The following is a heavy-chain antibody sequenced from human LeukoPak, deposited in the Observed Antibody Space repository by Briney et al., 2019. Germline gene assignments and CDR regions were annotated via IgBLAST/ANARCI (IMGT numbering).Heavy chain of an antibody. Sequence: PGASLRLSCAASGSTFSSYAMSWVRQAPGKGLEWVSAISGSGGSTYYADSVKGRFTISRDNSKNTLYLQMNSLRAEDTAVYYCAKAPTTVTYYGMDVWGQGTTVTVSS. J-gene: IGHJ6*02. CDR3: AKAPTTVTYYGMDV. CDR1: GSTFSSYA. CDR2: ISGSGGST. D-gene: IGHD4-17*01. V-gene: IGHV3-23*01.